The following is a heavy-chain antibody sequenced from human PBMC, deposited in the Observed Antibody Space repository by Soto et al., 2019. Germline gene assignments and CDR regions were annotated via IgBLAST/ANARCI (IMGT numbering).Heavy chain of an antibody. CDR3: AKDVGNSWSYYFDF. CDR2: IWYDGANE. CDR1: GFTFSSYG. J-gene: IGHJ4*02. V-gene: IGHV3-33*06. D-gene: IGHD6-13*01. Sequence: QVQLVESGGGVVQPGTSLRLSCATSGFTFSSYGMYWVRQAPGKGLEWVAVIWYDGANEYYADSVKGRFTISRDNSKNTLYLQMNSLRAEDTAIYYWAKDVGNSWSYYFDFWGQGTLVTVSS.